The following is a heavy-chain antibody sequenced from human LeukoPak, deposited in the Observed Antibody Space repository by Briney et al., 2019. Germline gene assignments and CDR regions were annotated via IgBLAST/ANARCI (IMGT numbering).Heavy chain of an antibody. D-gene: IGHD3-9*01. V-gene: IGHV1-18*01. CDR1: GYTFTSYG. CDR3: ARETGRRANYYYYYMDV. J-gene: IGHJ6*03. Sequence: GASVKVSCKASGYTFTSYGISWVRQAPGQGLEWMGWISAYNGNTNYAQKLQGRVTMTTDTSTSTAYMELRSLRSDDTAVYYCARETGRRANYYYYYMDVWGKGTTVTVSS. CDR2: ISAYNGNT.